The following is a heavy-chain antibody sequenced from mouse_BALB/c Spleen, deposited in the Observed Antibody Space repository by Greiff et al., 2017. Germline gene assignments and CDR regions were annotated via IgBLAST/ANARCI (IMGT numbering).Heavy chain of an antibody. CDR3: ARGLLQSMDY. Sequence: EVQLQQSGPELVKPGASVKMSCKASGYTFTDYYMQWVKQSHGKSLEWIGDINPNNGDTFYNQKFKGKATLTVDKSSSTAYMQLNSLTSEDSAVYYCARGLLQSMDYWGQGTSVTVSS. J-gene: IGHJ4*01. D-gene: IGHD2-3*01. CDR2: INPNNGDT. V-gene: IGHV1-18*01. CDR1: GYTFTDYY.